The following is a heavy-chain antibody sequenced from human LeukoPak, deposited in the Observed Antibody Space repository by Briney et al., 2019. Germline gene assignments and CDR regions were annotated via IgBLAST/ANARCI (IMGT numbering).Heavy chain of an antibody. J-gene: IGHJ5*02. Sequence: PSETLSLTCTVSGGSISSNSYYWGWIRQPPGKGLEWIGSIYYSGSTYYNPSLKSRVTISVDTSKNQFSLKLNSVTAADTAVYYCARNRYYYGSGNYGVPNWFDPWGQGTLVTVSS. CDR1: GGSISSNSYY. D-gene: IGHD3-10*01. CDR3: ARNRYYYGSGNYGVPNWFDP. V-gene: IGHV4-39*01. CDR2: IYYSGST.